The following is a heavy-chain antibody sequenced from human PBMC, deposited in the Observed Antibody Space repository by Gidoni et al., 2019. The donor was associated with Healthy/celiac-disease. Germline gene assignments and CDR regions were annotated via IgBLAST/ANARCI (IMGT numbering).Heavy chain of an antibody. J-gene: IGHJ3*02. CDR2: ITSSGDST. Sequence: EVQLLESGGTLVQPGGSLSLSCAASEFTFSNYAMTWVRQAPGKGLEWVSTITSSGDSTFYVDSVRGRFTISRDNSKNTLYMQMNSLRAEDTAVYHCAKDISSTWHNVFDIWGQGTMVTVSS. D-gene: IGHD2-2*01. CDR3: AKDISSTWHNVFDI. V-gene: IGHV3-23*01. CDR1: EFTFSNYA.